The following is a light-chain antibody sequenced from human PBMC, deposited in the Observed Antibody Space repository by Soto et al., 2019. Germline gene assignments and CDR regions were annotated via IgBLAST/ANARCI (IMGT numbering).Light chain of an antibody. CDR2: GAS. V-gene: IGKV3D-15*01. J-gene: IGKJ5*01. CDR3: QQYNNWPPIT. Sequence: EIVMTQSPATLSVSPGERATLSCRTSQSIGSSLAWYQQKPGQAPRLLIYGASTRATDIPARFSGSGSGTEFTLTISSLQSEDFALYYCQQYNNWPPITLGQGTRLEIK. CDR1: QSIGSS.